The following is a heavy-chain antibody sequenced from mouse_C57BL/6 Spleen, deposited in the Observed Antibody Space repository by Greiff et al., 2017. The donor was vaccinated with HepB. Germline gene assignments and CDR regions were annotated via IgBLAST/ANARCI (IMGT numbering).Heavy chain of an antibody. J-gene: IGHJ2*01. CDR1: GYAFSSSW. CDR3: AIYYYGSSYIGYYFDY. D-gene: IGHD1-1*01. Sequence: VQLQQSGPELVKPGASVKISCKASGYAFSSSWMNWVKQRPGKGLEWIGRIYPGDGDTNYNGKFKGKATLTADKSSSTAYMQLSSLTSEDSAVYFCAIYYYGSSYIGYYFDYWGQGTTLTVSS. CDR2: IYPGDGDT. V-gene: IGHV1-82*01.